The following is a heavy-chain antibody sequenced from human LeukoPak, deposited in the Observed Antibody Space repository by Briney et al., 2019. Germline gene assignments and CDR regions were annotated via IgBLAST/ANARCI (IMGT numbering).Heavy chain of an antibody. J-gene: IGHJ4*02. V-gene: IGHV3-21*01. CDR2: INNVASHI. D-gene: IGHD2/OR15-2a*01. Sequence: GGSLRLSCAASGFSISSSAMNWVRQAPGKGLEWVSSINNVASHIYYAGSVRGRFTISRDNAKNSVYPQMNSLRAEDTAVYYCTRDATYYLRYGYFDYWGQGTLVTVSS. CDR1: GFSISSSA. CDR3: TRDATYYLRYGYFDY.